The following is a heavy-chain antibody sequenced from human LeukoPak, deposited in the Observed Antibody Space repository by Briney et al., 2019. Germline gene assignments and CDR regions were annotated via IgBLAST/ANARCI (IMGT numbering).Heavy chain of an antibody. Sequence: SETLSLTCTVSGGSISSGDYYWSGIRQPPGKGLEWIGYIYYSGSTYYNPSLKSRVTISVDTSKNQFSLKLSSVTAADTAVYYCARDTRTHYDMNWFDPWGQGTLVTVSS. J-gene: IGHJ5*02. D-gene: IGHD3-9*01. CDR3: ARDTRTHYDMNWFDP. CDR2: IYYSGST. CDR1: GGSISSGDYY. V-gene: IGHV4-30-4*08.